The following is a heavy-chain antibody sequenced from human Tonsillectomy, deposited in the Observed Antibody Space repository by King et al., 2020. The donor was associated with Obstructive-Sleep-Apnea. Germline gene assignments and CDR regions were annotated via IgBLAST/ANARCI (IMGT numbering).Heavy chain of an antibody. CDR2: IYYSGST. V-gene: IGHV4-39*07. D-gene: IGHD3-3*01. CDR1: GDSITSTSYY. J-gene: IGHJ4*02. Sequence: QLQESGPGLVKSSETLSLTCTVSGDSITSTSYYWGWIRQLPGKGLEWIGKIYYSGSTYYNPSLGSRVTISIDTSKNQFSLKIYSVTAADTAVYYCARRYSFWHWDYWGQGTLVTVSS. CDR3: ARRYSFWHWDY.